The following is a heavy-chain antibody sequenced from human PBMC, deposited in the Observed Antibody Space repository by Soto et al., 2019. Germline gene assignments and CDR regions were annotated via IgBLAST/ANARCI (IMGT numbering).Heavy chain of an antibody. CDR2: XXYXGXX. CDR1: GGSIRSSSYY. CDR3: ARFFYTWTGLDY. V-gene: IGHV4-39*01. D-gene: IGHD1-1*01. Sequence: PSETLSLTCTVSGGSIRSSSYYWGWIRQPTGKGLEGXGTXXYXGXXXYXXSLSSRLTVSIDMSKNQFALKLTSVTAADAAVYYCARFFYTWTGLDYWGQGTLVTVSS. J-gene: IGHJ4*02.